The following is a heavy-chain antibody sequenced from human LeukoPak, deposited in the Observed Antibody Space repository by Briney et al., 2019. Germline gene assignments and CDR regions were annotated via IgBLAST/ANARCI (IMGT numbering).Heavy chain of an antibody. J-gene: IGHJ4*02. Sequence: ASVKVSCKASGYTFTSYYMRWVRQAPGQGLEWMGIINPSGGSTSYADSVKGRFTISRDNAKNTLYLQMNSLRAEDTAVYYCARGGGSSWYYWGQGTLVTVSS. V-gene: IGHV1-46*04. D-gene: IGHD6-13*01. CDR3: ARGGGSSWYY. CDR1: GYTFTSYY. CDR2: INPSGGST.